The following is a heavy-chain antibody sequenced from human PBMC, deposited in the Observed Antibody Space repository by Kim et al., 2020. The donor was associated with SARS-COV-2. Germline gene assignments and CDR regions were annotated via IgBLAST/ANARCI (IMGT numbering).Heavy chain of an antibody. CDR1: GGTFSSYA. CDR2: IIPIFGTA. J-gene: IGHJ5*02. D-gene: IGHD1-26*01. Sequence: SVKVSCKASGGTFSSYAISWVRQAPGQGLAWMGGIIPIFGTANYAQKFQGRVTITADESTSTAYMELSSLRSEDTAVYYCARELIVGARGTNWFDPWGQGTLVTVSS. V-gene: IGHV1-69*13. CDR3: ARELIVGARGTNWFDP.